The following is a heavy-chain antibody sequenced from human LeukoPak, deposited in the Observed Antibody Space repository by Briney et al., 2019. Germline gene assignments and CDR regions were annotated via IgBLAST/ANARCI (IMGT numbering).Heavy chain of an antibody. V-gene: IGHV3-30*04. CDR3: ARNLGLGYCTTTSCPVDF. Sequence: GGSLRLSCAASGFTFSSYAMHWVRQAPGKGLEWVAVISYDERNKYYGDSVRGRFTVSRDNSRNTLFLQMNSLRREDTAVYYCARNLGLGYCTTTSCPVDFWGQGTLVSVSS. CDR1: GFTFSSYA. CDR2: ISYDERNK. J-gene: IGHJ4*02. D-gene: IGHD2-2*03.